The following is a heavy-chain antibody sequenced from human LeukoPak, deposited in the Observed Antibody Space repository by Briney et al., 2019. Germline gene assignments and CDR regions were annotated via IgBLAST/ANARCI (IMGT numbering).Heavy chain of an antibody. V-gene: IGHV1-8*01. D-gene: IGHD5-12*01. CDR1: GYTFTSYD. Sequence: GASVKVSCKASGYTFTSYDINWVRQATGQGLEWMGWMNPNSGNTGYAQKFQGRVTMTRNTSISTAYMELSSLRSEDTAVYYCAREGSGYGRRYYYYMDVWGTGTTVTISS. CDR3: AREGSGYGRRYYYYMDV. CDR2: MNPNSGNT. J-gene: IGHJ6*03.